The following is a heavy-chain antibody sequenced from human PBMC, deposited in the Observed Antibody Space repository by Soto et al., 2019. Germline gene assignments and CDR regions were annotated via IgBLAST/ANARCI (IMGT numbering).Heavy chain of an antibody. CDR1: GFTFSSYG. D-gene: IGHD6-19*01. V-gene: IGHV3-33*01. Sequence: QVQLVESGGGVVQPGRSLRLSCAASGFTFSSYGMHWVRQAPGKGLEWVAVIWYDGSNKYYADSVKGRFTISRDNSKNTLYRQMNSLRAEETAVYYCARAGGSGWATFDYWGQGTLVAVST. J-gene: IGHJ4*02. CDR3: ARAGGSGWATFDY. CDR2: IWYDGSNK.